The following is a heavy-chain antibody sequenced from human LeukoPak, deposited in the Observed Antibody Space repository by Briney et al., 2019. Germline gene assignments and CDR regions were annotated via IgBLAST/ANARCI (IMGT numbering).Heavy chain of an antibody. D-gene: IGHD2-8*01. J-gene: IGHJ4*02. Sequence: GSLRLSCAASGFTFSSYAMSWVRQAPGKGLEWVSAISGSGGSTYYADSVKGRFTISRDNSKNTLYLQMNSLRAEDTAVYYCAKGSDVLMVYAANYFDYWGQGTLDTVSS. V-gene: IGHV3-23*01. CDR2: ISGSGGST. CDR1: GFTFSSYA. CDR3: AKGSDVLMVYAANYFDY.